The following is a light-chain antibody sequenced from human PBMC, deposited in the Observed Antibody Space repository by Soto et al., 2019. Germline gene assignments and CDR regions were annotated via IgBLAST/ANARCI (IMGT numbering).Light chain of an antibody. CDR1: QSVTSTY. CDR2: GAS. Sequence: ELVLTQSPGTLSLSPGERAILSCRASQSVTSTYIAWYQQKPGQAPSLLIYGASSRATGIPDRFSCSGSGTDFHLTISRLEADDFAVYYCQYYGSSPPTTFGQGTKLEIK. V-gene: IGKV3-20*01. J-gene: IGKJ2*01. CDR3: QYYGSSPPTT.